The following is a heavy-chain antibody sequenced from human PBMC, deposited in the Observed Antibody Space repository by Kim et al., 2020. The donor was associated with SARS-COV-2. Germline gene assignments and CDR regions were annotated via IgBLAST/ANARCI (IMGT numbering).Heavy chain of an antibody. CDR1: GGSFSGYY. CDR3: ARRAPDYYDILTGFSVGGMDV. J-gene: IGHJ6*02. D-gene: IGHD3-9*01. Sequence: SETLSLTCAAYGGSFSGYYWSWIRQPPGKGLEWIGEINHSGSTNYNPSLKSRVTISVDTSKNQFSLKLSSVTAADTAVYYCARRAPDYYDILTGFSVGGMDVWGQGTTVTVSS. CDR2: INHSGST. V-gene: IGHV4-34*01.